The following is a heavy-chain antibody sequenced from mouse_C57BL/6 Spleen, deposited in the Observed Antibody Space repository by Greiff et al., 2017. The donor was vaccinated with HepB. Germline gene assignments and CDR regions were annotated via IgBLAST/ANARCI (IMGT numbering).Heavy chain of an antibody. J-gene: IGHJ4*01. Sequence: EVQLQQSGAELVRPGASVKLSCTASGFNIKDYYMHWVKQRPEQGLEWIGRIDPEDGETEYAPKFQGKATMTADTSSNTAYLQLSSLTSEDTAVYYCTTIYYGNYWGAMDYWGQGTSVTVSS. V-gene: IGHV14-1*01. CDR2: IDPEDGET. D-gene: IGHD2-1*01. CDR3: TTIYYGNYWGAMDY. CDR1: GFNIKDYY.